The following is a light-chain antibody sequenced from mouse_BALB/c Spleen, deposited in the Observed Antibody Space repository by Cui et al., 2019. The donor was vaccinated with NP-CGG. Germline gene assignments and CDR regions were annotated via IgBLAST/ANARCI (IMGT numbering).Light chain of an antibody. CDR2: GTN. Sequence: QAVVTQESALTTSPGEAVTLTCRSSTGAVTTSNYANWVQEKPDHLFTGLIGGTNNRAPGVPARFSGSLIGDEPSLTITGAQTEDGTIYCCALWYSNHWVFGGGTKLTVL. J-gene: IGLJ1*01. CDR3: ALWYSNHWV. V-gene: IGLV1*01. CDR1: TGAVTTSNY.